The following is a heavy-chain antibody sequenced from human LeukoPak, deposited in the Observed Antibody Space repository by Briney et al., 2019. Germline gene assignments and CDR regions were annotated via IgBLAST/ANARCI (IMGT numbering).Heavy chain of an antibody. CDR2: TIPILGIA. Sequence: SEKVSCKASGGTFSSYAISWVRQAPGQGLEWMGRTIPILGIANYAQKFQGRVTITADKSTSTAYMELSSLRSEDTAVYYCASPPHIWSVYFDYWGQGTLVTVSS. CDR1: GGTFSSYA. CDR3: ASPPHIWSVYFDY. J-gene: IGHJ4*02. D-gene: IGHD3-10*01. V-gene: IGHV1-69*04.